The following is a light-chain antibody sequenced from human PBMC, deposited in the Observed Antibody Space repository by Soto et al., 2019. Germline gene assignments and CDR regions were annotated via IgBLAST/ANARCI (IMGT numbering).Light chain of an antibody. J-gene: IGLJ2*01. V-gene: IGLV2-23*02. CDR3: FSYAGSSTFV. CDR2: EVT. CDR1: SSDVGGYNY. Sequence: QSALTQPASVSGSPGQSITISCTGTSSDVGGYNYVSWYQHHPGKAPKLMIYEVTNRPSGVSNRFSGSKSGNTASLTISGLQAEDEADYSCFSYAGSSTFVFGGGTKLTVL.